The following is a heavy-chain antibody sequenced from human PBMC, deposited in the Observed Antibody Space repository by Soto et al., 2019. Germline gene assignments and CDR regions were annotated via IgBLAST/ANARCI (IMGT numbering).Heavy chain of an antibody. Sequence: ALVKVSCKASGYTFTSHGISWVRQATGQGLEWMGWMNPNSGNTVYAQKFQGRVTMTRNTSISTAYMELSSLRSEDTAVYYCARERSYGHDYRGQGTLVTVSS. D-gene: IGHD5-18*01. J-gene: IGHJ4*02. V-gene: IGHV1-8*02. CDR2: MNPNSGNT. CDR1: GYTFTSHG. CDR3: ARERSYGHDY.